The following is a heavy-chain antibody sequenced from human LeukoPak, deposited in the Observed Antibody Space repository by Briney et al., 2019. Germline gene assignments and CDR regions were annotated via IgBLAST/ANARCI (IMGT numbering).Heavy chain of an antibody. CDR3: AKVPLLDSSGWYEDY. CDR1: GFTFSSYA. V-gene: IGHV3-23*01. J-gene: IGHJ4*02. Sequence: SGGSLRLSCAASGFTFSSYAMSWVRQAPGKGLEWVSATSGSGGSTYYADSVNARFTISRDNSKNTLYLQMNRLRAEDAAVYYCAKVPLLDSSGWYEDYWGQGTLVTVSS. D-gene: IGHD6-19*01. CDR2: TSGSGGST.